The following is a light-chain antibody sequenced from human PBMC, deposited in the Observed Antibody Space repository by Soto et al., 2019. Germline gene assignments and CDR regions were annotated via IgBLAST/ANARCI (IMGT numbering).Light chain of an antibody. J-gene: IGLJ1*01. V-gene: IGLV2-14*01. CDR3: KSFTTSDTYV. Sequence: SALTQPASVTRYPGQSIAISCTGTSSDVGAYNYVSWYLQYPGKAPKLVIFDVSFRPSGVSNRFSGSKSGNTASLTISGLQAEDEADYYCKSFTTSDTYVFGTGTKVTVL. CDR1: SSDVGAYNY. CDR2: DVS.